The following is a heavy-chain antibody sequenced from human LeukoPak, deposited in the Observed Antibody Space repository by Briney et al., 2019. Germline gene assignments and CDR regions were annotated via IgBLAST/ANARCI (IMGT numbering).Heavy chain of an antibody. J-gene: IGHJ6*03. CDR3: ERNAYYDSSGYYGNYYYYYMDV. Sequence: GGSLRLSCAASGFTFSSYWMSWVRQAPGKGLEWVSGINWNGGSTGYADSVKGRFTISRDNAKNSLYLQMNSLRAEDTALYYCERNAYYDSSGYYGNYYYYYMDVWGKGTTVTVSS. CDR2: INWNGGST. CDR1: GFTFSSYW. V-gene: IGHV3-20*04. D-gene: IGHD3-22*01.